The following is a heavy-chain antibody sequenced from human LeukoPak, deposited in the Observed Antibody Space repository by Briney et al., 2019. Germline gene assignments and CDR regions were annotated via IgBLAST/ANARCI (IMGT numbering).Heavy chain of an antibody. CDR1: GFTFSDHY. Sequence: GGSLKLSCAASGFTFSDHYMDWVRQAPGKGLEWVSSISASGTSPYYTDSVKGRFTISRDTSKNTLSLQMNSLRVDDTAVYYCAKGSIMLWVGGQGTLVTVSS. CDR2: ISASGTSP. CDR3: AKGSIMLWV. J-gene: IGHJ4*02. D-gene: IGHD2-8*01. V-gene: IGHV3-23*01.